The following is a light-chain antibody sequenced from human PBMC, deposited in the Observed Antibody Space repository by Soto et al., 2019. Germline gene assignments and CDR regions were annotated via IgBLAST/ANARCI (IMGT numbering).Light chain of an antibody. Sequence: DIQMTQSPSTLSASVGDRVTITCRASQSISSWLAWYQQKPGKPPKLLIYEASSIESGVPSRFSGSGSGTEFTLTINSLQPDDFATYYCQQYNSHFTFGPGTRVDVK. CDR3: QQYNSHFT. CDR2: EAS. J-gene: IGKJ3*01. V-gene: IGKV1-5*03. CDR1: QSISSW.